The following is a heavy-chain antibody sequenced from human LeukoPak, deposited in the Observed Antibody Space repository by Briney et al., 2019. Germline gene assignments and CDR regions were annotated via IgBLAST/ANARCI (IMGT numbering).Heavy chain of an antibody. V-gene: IGHV3-33*01. CDR2: IWYDGSNK. CDR3: ARDQVGATTGIDY. D-gene: IGHD1-26*01. J-gene: IGHJ4*02. Sequence: PWGSLRLSCAASGFTFSSYGMHWVRQAPGKGLEWVAVIWYDGSNKYYADSVKGRFTISRDNSKNTLYLQMNSLRAEDTAVYYCARDQVGATTGIDYWGQGTLVTVSS. CDR1: GFTFSSYG.